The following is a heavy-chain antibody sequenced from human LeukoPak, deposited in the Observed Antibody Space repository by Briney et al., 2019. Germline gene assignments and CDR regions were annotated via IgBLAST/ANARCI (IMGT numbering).Heavy chain of an antibody. Sequence: GGSLRLSCVGSGFTSSSYGMNWVRQAPGKGLEWFSYISSSGSAIHYADSGKGRFTISRDNAKSSVFLQMNSLRADDTAVYYCAREYITSSGRASDIWGQGTMVTVSS. J-gene: IGHJ3*02. CDR1: GFTSSSYG. V-gene: IGHV3-48*01. CDR2: ISSSGSAI. CDR3: AREYITSSGRASDI. D-gene: IGHD6-6*01.